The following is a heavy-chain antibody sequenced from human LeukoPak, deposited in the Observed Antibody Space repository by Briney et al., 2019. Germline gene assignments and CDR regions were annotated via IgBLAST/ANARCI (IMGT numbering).Heavy chain of an antibody. CDR1: GFTFSSYW. J-gene: IGHJ3*02. Sequence: GGSLRLSCAASGFTFSSYWMSWVGQAPGKGLEWVANIKQDGSEKYYVDSVKGRFSISRDNAKNSLYLQMNSLRAEDTAVYYCARASWDSSGYDAFDIWGQGTMVTVSS. V-gene: IGHV3-7*01. D-gene: IGHD3-22*01. CDR2: IKQDGSEK. CDR3: ARASWDSSGYDAFDI.